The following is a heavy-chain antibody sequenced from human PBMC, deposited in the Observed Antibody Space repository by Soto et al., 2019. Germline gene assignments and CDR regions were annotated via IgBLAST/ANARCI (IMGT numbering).Heavy chain of an antibody. CDR3: ARTYVTDVVVVPASKDYMDV. CDR1: GGSISSSSSS. J-gene: IGHJ6*03. Sequence: PSETLSLTCTVSGGSISSSSSSWGWIRPPPGKGLEWLGIISYSGSTYYSPSLKSRVTISVDASKNLFSLKLSSVTAADTAVYYCARTYVTDVVVVPASKDYMDVWGKGTTVTVSS. D-gene: IGHD2-2*01. CDR2: ISYSGST. V-gene: IGHV4-39*01.